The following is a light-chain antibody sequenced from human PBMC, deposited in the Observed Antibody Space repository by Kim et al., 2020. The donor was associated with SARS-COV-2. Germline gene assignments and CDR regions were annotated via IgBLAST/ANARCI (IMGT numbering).Light chain of an antibody. CDR2: KAS. J-gene: IGKJ2*01. CDR3: RQCNSPWHT. CDR1: QNINSW. V-gene: IGKV1-5*03. Sequence: DIRMTQSPSTLSASVGDRVTITCRASQNINSWLAWYQQKPGKAPTLLIYKASNLGSAVPSRFSGSGSGTEFTLTISNLHPDDVATYDCRQCNSPWHTFGQGTKLEIK.